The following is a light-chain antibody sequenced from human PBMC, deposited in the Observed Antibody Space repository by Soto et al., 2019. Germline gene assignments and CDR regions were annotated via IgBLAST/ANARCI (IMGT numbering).Light chain of an antibody. CDR1: QSISSW. J-gene: IGKJ3*01. Sequence: DIQMTQSPSTLSASVGDRVTITCRASQSISSWLAWYQQKPGKAPKLLIYDASSLASGVPSRFSGSGSGTEFTLTISSLQPDDFATYYCQQYNSYPLTLGPGTKVHIK. V-gene: IGKV1-5*01. CDR2: DAS. CDR3: QQYNSYPLT.